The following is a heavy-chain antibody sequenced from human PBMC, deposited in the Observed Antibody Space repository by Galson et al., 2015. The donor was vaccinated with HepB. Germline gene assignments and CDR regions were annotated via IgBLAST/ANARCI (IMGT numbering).Heavy chain of an antibody. Sequence: SVKVSCKASGGTFSSYAISWVRQAPGQGLEWMGGIIPIFGTANYAQKFQGRVTITADESTSTAYMELSSLRSEDTAVYYCARGQTERWLQFDAFDIWGQGTMVTVSS. D-gene: IGHD5-24*01. CDR2: IIPIFGTA. V-gene: IGHV1-69*13. CDR1: GGTFSSYA. J-gene: IGHJ3*02. CDR3: ARGQTERWLQFDAFDI.